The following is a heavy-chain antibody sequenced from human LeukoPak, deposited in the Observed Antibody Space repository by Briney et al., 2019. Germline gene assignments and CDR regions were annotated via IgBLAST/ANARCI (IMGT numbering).Heavy chain of an antibody. CDR1: GYSFTSYW. V-gene: IGHV5-10-1*01. J-gene: IGHJ5*02. D-gene: IGHD3-22*01. CDR3: ARRRADSSGYFYGGLDP. Sequence: PGESLRISCKGAGYSFTSYWISWVRLMPGEGLQWMGTIDPGDSYANYSPSFQGHVTISVDRSITTAYLQWSSLKASDTAIYYCARRRADSSGYFYGGLDPWGQGTLVIVSS. CDR2: IDPGDSYA.